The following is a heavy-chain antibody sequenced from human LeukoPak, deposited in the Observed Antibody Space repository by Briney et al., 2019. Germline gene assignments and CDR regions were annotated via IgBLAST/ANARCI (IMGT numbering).Heavy chain of an antibody. CDR2: IIPILGIA. J-gene: IGHJ4*02. D-gene: IGHD6-19*01. Sequence: SVKVSCKASGGTFSSYAISWVRQAPGQGLGWMGRIIPILGIANYAQKFQGRVTITADKSTSTAYMELSSLRSEDTAVYYCARGLQWLVPVYFDYWGQGTLVTVSS. V-gene: IGHV1-69*04. CDR3: ARGLQWLVPVYFDY. CDR1: GGTFSSYA.